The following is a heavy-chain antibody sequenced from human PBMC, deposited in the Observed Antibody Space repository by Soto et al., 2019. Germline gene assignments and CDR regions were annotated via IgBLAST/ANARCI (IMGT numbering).Heavy chain of an antibody. V-gene: IGHV4-59*08. Sequence: PSETLSLTCTVSGGSISTYYWSWVRQPPGKGLEWIGYIYHSGSTNYNPSLKSRVTLSVDTSKNQFSLKLSSVTAADTAVYYCARLGGSYAVPHFDYWGQGTLVTVSS. CDR3: ARLGGSYAVPHFDY. J-gene: IGHJ4*02. CDR2: IYHSGST. CDR1: GGSISTYY. D-gene: IGHD1-26*01.